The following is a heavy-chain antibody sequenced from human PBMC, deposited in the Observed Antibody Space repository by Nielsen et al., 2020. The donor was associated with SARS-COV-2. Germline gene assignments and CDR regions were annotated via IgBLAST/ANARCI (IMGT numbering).Heavy chain of an antibody. V-gene: IGHV3-30*18. CDR2: ISYDGSNK. CDR1: GFTLSRYG. CDR3: AKLPLGRYGGIDY. D-gene: IGHD1-1*01. J-gene: IGHJ4*02. Sequence: GESLKISCAASGFTLSRYGMHWVRQAPGKGLEWVAVISYDGSNKYYADSVKGRFTISRDNAKNSLYLQMNSLRAEDTALYYCAKLPLGRYGGIDYWGQGTLVTVSS.